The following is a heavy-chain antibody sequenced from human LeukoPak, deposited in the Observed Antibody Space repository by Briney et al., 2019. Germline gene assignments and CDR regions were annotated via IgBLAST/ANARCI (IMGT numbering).Heavy chain of an antibody. CDR2: IKEDGSEK. V-gene: IGHV3-7*01. CDR3: ARDRISAISRGWFDP. D-gene: IGHD2-21*01. CDR1: GFTVTSYW. J-gene: IGHJ5*02. Sequence: GRSLRPSCAASGFTVTSYWMSWVRQAPGKGLEWVANIKEDGSEKYYVDSVKGRFTISRDNAKNSLYLQMNSLRAEDAAVYYCARDRISAISRGWFDPWGQGTLVTVSS.